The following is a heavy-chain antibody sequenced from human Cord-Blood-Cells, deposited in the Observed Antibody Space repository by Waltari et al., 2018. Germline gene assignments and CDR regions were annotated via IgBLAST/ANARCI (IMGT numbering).Heavy chain of an antibody. D-gene: IGHD6-6*01. CDR2: IYPCDSET. J-gene: IGHJ2*01. Sequence: EVQLVQSGAEVKKPGESLKISCKGSGYSFTSYWIGWVRQMPGKGLEWMGSIYPCDSETGYSPSFQGQVTISAAKSISTAYLQWSSLKASDTAMYYCARHHGAARPAKYWYFDLWGRGTLVTVSS. CDR3: ARHHGAARPAKYWYFDL. CDR1: GYSFTSYW. V-gene: IGHV5-51*01.